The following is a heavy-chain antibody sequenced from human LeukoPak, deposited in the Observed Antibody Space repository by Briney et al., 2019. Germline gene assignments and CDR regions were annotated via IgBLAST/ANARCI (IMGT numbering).Heavy chain of an antibody. D-gene: IGHD3-10*01. V-gene: IGHV4-31*03. Sequence: SETLSLTCTVSGGSISSGGYYWSWIRQHPGKGLEWIGYIYYSGSTYYNPSLKSRVTISVDTSKNQFSLKLSSVTAADTAVYYCARDRRFTMVRGRNWFDPWGQGTLVTVSS. CDR2: IYYSGST. CDR1: GGSISSGGYY. J-gene: IGHJ5*02. CDR3: ARDRRFTMVRGRNWFDP.